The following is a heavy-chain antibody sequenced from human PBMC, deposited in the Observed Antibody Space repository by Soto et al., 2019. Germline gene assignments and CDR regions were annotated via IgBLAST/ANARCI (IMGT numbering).Heavy chain of an antibody. CDR1: GGTFSSNT. CDR2: ITPVLDMA. J-gene: IGHJ6*02. CDR3: ARAISSGGRFSGMDV. Sequence: QVQLVQSGAEVKKPGSSVRVSCKASGGTFSSNTLSWVRQAPGQGPEWMGRITPVLDMADYEQKFQDRLTITADKSTTTVYMVLGSLRSEDTAIYYCARAISSGGRFSGMDVWGQGTTVTVSS. D-gene: IGHD3-16*01. V-gene: IGHV1-69*02.